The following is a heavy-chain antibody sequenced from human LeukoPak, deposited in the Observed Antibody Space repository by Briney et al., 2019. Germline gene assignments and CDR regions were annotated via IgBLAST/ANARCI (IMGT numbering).Heavy chain of an antibody. CDR2: IYHSGST. J-gene: IGHJ4*02. CDR3: ARDLSTSYYYDSSAWDY. D-gene: IGHD3-22*01. V-gene: IGHV4-38-2*02. Sequence: SETLSLTCAVSGYSISSGYYWGWIRQPPGKGLEWIGSIYHSGSTYYNPSLKSRVTIPVDTSKNQFSLKLSSVTAADTAVYYCARDLSTSYYYDSSAWDYWGQGTLVTVSS. CDR1: GYSISSGYY.